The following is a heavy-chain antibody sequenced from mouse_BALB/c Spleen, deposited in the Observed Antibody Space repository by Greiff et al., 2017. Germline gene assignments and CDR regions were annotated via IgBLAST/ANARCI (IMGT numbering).Heavy chain of an antibody. CDR2: ISSGSSTI. V-gene: IGHV5-17*02. J-gene: IGHJ3*01. CDR1: GFTFSSFG. D-gene: IGHD1-2*01. CDR3: ARSTTATFAY. Sequence: VQLKESGGGLVQPGGSRKLSCAASGFTFSSFGMHWVRQAPEKGLEWVAYISSGSSTIYYADTVKGRFTISRDNPKNTLFLQMTSLRSEDTAMYYCARSTTATFAYWGQGTLVTVSA.